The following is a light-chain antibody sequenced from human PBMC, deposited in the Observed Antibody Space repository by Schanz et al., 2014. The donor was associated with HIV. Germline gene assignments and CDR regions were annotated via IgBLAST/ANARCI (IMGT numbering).Light chain of an antibody. Sequence: QSALTQPASVSGSPGQSITISCTGTSSDVGGYNYVSWYQQHPGKAPKLMIYDVSNRPSGVSNRFSGSKSGNTASLTISGLQDEDEADYYCASYGGSNNLLFGGGTKVTVL. CDR2: DVS. CDR1: SSDVGGYNY. J-gene: IGLJ2*01. V-gene: IGLV2-14*01. CDR3: ASYGGSNNLL.